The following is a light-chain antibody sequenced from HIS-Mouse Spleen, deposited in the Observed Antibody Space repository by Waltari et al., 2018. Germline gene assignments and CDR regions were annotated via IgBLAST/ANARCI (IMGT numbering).Light chain of an antibody. CDR2: AAS. Sequence: DIQMTQSPSSLSASVGDRVTITCRASQSISSYLTWYEQKPGKAPKLLIYAASSLQSGVSSRFIGSGSGTEFALTNSRLQPEECATDDCQQSDSTPWTFGQGTKLEIK. V-gene: IGKV1-39*01. J-gene: IGKJ1*01. CDR3: QQSDSTPWT. CDR1: QSISSY.